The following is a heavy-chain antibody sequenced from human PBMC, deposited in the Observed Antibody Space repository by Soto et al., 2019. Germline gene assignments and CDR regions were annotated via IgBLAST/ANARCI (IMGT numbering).Heavy chain of an antibody. CDR3: AKGDRSYCGADCYSDH. Sequence: EVQLLGSGGGLVQPGGSLRFSCAASGFTFNNYAMNWVRQAPGKGLEWVSGISGSGGTTYYADSVKGRFTISRDNSRNTLYLQMISLRAGDTAVYYCAKGDRSYCGADCYSDHWGQGTLVTVSS. J-gene: IGHJ5*02. D-gene: IGHD2-21*02. CDR2: ISGSGGTT. V-gene: IGHV3-23*01. CDR1: GFTFNNYA.